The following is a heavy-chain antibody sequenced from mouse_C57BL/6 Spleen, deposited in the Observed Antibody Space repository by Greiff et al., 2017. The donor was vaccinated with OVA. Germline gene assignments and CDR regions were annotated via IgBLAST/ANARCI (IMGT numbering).Heavy chain of an antibody. CDR3: ARGLGYAMDY. Sequence: VQLQQSGPVLVKPGASVKMSCKASGYTFTDYYMNWVKQSHGKSLEWIGVINPYNGGTSYNQKFKGKATLTVDKSSSTAYMELNSLTSEDSAVYYCARGLGYAMDYWGQGTSVTVSS. CDR2: INPYNGGT. V-gene: IGHV1-19*01. J-gene: IGHJ4*01. CDR1: GYTFTDYY. D-gene: IGHD4-1*01.